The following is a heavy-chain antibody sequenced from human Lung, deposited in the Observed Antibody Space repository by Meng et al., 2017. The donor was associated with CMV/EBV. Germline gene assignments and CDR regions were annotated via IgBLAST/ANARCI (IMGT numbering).Heavy chain of an antibody. Sequence: GFTFSKAWMSWVRQAPGKGLEWVGRIISEADGGTTHHAAPVKGRFTISRNDSKNTLYLQMNSLKTEDTAMYYCATDLYYDDSGLRDYWGRGTLVTVSS. CDR1: GFTFSKAW. CDR3: ATDLYYDDSGLRDY. V-gene: IGHV3-15*01. D-gene: IGHD3-22*01. J-gene: IGHJ4*02. CDR2: IISEADGGTT.